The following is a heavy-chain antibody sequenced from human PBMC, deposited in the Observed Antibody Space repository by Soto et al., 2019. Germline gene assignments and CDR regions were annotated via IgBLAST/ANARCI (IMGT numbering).Heavy chain of an antibody. J-gene: IGHJ4*02. CDR1: CGSISSYY. CDR3: ARLAGELLLDY. V-gene: IGHV4-59*08. CDR2: IYYSGST. D-gene: IGHD1-26*01. Sequence: QVQLQESGPGLVKPSETLSLTCTVSCGSISSYYWSWIRQPPGKGLECIGYIYYSGSTNYNPSLKSRVTISVDTSKNQFSLKLSSVTAADTAVYYCARLAGELLLDYWGQGTLVTVSS.